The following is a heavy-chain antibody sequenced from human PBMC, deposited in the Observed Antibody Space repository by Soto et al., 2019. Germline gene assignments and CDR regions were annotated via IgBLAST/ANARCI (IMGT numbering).Heavy chain of an antibody. V-gene: IGHV3-30*18. Sequence: LRLSCAASGFTFSSYGMHWVRQAPGKGLEWVAVISYDGSNKYYADSVKGRFTISRDNSKNTLYLQMNSLRAEDTAVYYCAKPNDYSNYNNWFDPWGQGXLVTVYS. J-gene: IGHJ5*02. CDR1: GFTFSSYG. D-gene: IGHD4-4*01. CDR2: ISYDGSNK. CDR3: AKPNDYSNYNNWFDP.